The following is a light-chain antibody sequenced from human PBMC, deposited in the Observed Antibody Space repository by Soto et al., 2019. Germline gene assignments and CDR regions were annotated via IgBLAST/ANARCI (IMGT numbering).Light chain of an antibody. CDR2: DVN. Sequence: QSALTQPASVSGSPGQSISISCTETSSDVGGYKYVSWYQQHPGKAPKLMIYDVNNRPSGVSHRFSGSKSGNTASLTISGLQAEDEADYYCNSYTSRSSVAFGGGTKLTVL. CDR3: NSYTSRSSVA. V-gene: IGLV2-14*01. J-gene: IGLJ3*02. CDR1: SSDVGGYKY.